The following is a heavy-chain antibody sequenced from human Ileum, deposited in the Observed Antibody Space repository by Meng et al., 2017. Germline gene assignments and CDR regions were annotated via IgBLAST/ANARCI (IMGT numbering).Heavy chain of an antibody. CDR1: GYTFSNYA. CDR3: ARFSSGYFFGY. V-gene: IGHV1-3*01. D-gene: IGHD3-22*01. J-gene: IGHJ4*02. CDR2: INAGNGDT. Sequence: QVLLGQSGAEVKKPGASVKVSCKASGYTFSNYAMNWVRQAPGQRLEWMGWINAGNGDTKYSQKFQGRVTITRDTSASTGYMELSSLRSEDAAVYYCARFSSGYFFGYWGQGTLVTVSS.